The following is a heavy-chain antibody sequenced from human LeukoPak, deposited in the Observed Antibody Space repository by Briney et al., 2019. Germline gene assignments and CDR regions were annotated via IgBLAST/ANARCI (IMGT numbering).Heavy chain of an antibody. CDR3: AKDGAWIQLGFDY. J-gene: IGHJ4*02. CDR1: GFTFSSYG. Sequence: PGGSLRLSCAASGFTFSSYGMHWVLQAPGKGLEWVAFIRYDGSNKYYAGSVKGRFTISRDNSKNTLYLQMNSLRAEDTAVYYCAKDGAWIQLGFDYWGQGTLVTVSS. V-gene: IGHV3-30*02. CDR2: IRYDGSNK. D-gene: IGHD5-18*01.